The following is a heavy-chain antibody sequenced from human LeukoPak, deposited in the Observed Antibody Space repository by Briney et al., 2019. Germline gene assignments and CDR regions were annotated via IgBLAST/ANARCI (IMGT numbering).Heavy chain of an antibody. J-gene: IGHJ4*02. CDR2: INHSGST. D-gene: IGHD3-16*02. CDR1: GGSISSRSYY. V-gene: IGHV4-39*07. Sequence: PSETLSLTCTVSGGSISSRSYYWSWIRQPPGKGLEWIGEINHSGSTNYNPSLKSRVTISVDTSKNQFSLKLSSVTAADTAVYYCARGPWGVWGSYRFDYWGQGTLVTVSS. CDR3: ARGPWGVWGSYRFDY.